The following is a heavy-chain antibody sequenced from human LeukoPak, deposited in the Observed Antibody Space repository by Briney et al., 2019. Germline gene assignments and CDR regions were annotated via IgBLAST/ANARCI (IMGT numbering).Heavy chain of an antibody. CDR1: GGSISGLY. V-gene: IGHV4-59*08. J-gene: IGHJ3*01. CDR3: ARHVMRNHPGGSSYTHAFDV. Sequence: SETLSLTCAVSGGSISGLYWSWIRQPPGKGLEWVGFIYSSGTTYYNPSLKSRLTIAIDTSSNQFSLRVRSVTAADSAVYYCARHVMRNHPGGSSYTHAFDVWATGQGSPSLQ. CDR2: IYSSGTT. D-gene: IGHD2-8*02.